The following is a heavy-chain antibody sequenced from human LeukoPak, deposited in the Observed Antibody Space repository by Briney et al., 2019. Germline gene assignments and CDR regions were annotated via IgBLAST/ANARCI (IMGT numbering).Heavy chain of an antibody. CDR3: ARDPSGSYYDY. J-gene: IGHJ4*02. Sequence: PGGSLRLSCEASGFTFCSYNMNWVRQAPGKGLEWVSYISSSGSTIYYADSVKGRFTISRDNAKNSLYLQMNSLRAEDTAVYYCARDPSGSYYDYWGQGTLVTVSS. V-gene: IGHV3-48*04. CDR2: ISSSGSTI. CDR1: GFTFCSYN. D-gene: IGHD1-26*01.